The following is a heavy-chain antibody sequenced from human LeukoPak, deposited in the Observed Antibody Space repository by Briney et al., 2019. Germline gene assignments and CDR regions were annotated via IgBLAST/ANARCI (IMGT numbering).Heavy chain of an antibody. V-gene: IGHV3-48*04. J-gene: IGHJ4*02. Sequence: GGSLRLSCAASGFTFSSYSMNWVRQAPGKGLEWVSYIDSKSSTILYADSVKGRFTISRDNSKNLLYLQLTSLRAEDTALYYCARDRGRNSFDYWGQGTLVSVSS. CDR2: IDSKSSTI. D-gene: IGHD1-14*01. CDR1: GFTFSSYS. CDR3: ARDRGRNSFDY.